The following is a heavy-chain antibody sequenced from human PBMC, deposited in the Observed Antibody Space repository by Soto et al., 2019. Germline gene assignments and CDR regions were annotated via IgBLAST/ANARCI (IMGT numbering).Heavy chain of an antibody. V-gene: IGHV1-2*02. CDR3: ARASGYSGYDWHY. D-gene: IGHD5-12*01. Sequence: QVQLVQSGAEVKKPGASVKVSCKSSGYTFTGYYMHWVRQATGQGLEWMGWINPNSGGTNYAQKFQGRVTMTRDTSISTAYMELSRLRSDDTAVYYCARASGYSGYDWHYWGQGTLVTVSS. CDR2: INPNSGGT. CDR1: GYTFTGYY. J-gene: IGHJ4*02.